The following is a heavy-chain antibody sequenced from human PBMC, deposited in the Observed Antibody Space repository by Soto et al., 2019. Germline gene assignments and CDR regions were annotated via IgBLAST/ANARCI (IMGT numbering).Heavy chain of an antibody. CDR1: GFTFSTYP. Sequence: EVQLLESGEALVQPGGSLRLSCAASGFTFSTYPMSWVRQAPGKGLEWVSGITGSGESSYYADSVKGRFTISRDNSKNALYLHMISLSGEDTAVYYCAKAGGDCSGGSCYSGQGDYWGQGTLGTVFS. CDR2: ITGSGESS. D-gene: IGHD2-15*01. J-gene: IGHJ4*02. V-gene: IGHV3-23*01. CDR3: AKAGGDCSGGSCYSGQGDY.